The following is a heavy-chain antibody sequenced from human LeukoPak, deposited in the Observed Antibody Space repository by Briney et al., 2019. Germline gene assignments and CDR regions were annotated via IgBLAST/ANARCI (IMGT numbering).Heavy chain of an antibody. CDR2: IHYSGRI. D-gene: IGHD5-24*01. V-gene: IGHV4-34*01. CDR3: SRGTDAYKCGNS. CDR1: GGSFSGYY. J-gene: IGHJ4*02. Sequence: PSETLSLTCAVYGGSFSGYYWTWIRQPPGKGLEWIGEIHYSGRINYNPSLKSRVTISADTPNNHFSLKMNSVTAADTAVYYCSRGTDAYKCGNSWGQGTLVTVSS.